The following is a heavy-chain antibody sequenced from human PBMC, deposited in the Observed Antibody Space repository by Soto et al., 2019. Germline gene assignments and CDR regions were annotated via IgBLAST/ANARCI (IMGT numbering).Heavy chain of an antibody. V-gene: IGHV4-39*01. CDR3: ARIVVLMVRGVENWFYP. D-gene: IGHD3-10*01. CDR2: IYYSGNT. Sequence: SETLSLTCSVSGGSISRSSYYWGWIRQPPGKGLEWIGSIYYSGNTNYNPSLTSRVTISVDTSRNQFSLKLTSVTAADTAVYYCARIVVLMVRGVENWFYPWGRGILDTVSS. CDR1: GGSISRSSYY. J-gene: IGHJ5*02.